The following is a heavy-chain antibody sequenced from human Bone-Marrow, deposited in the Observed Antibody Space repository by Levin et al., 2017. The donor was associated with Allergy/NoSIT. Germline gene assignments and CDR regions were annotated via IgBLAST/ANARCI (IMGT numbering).Heavy chain of an antibody. Sequence: GESLKISCAASGFTFSSYSMNWVRQAPGKGLEWVSSISSSSSYIYYADSVKGRFTISRDNAKNSLYLQMNSLRAEDTAVYYCAGGTLWSGYYTGVGYFDYWGQGTLVTVSS. CDR1: GFTFSSYS. CDR2: ISSSSSYI. D-gene: IGHD3-3*01. J-gene: IGHJ4*02. V-gene: IGHV3-21*01. CDR3: AGGTLWSGYYTGVGYFDY.